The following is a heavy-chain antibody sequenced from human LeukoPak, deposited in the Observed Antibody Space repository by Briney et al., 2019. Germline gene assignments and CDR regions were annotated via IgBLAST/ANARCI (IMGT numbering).Heavy chain of an antibody. CDR3: ARGRGDYVWGSYRRFDY. D-gene: IGHD3-16*02. CDR1: GGSFSGYY. Sequence: PSETLSLTCAVYGGSFSGYYWSWIRQPPGKGLEWIGEINHSGSTNYNPSLKSRATISVDTSKNQFSLKLSSVTAADTAVYYCARGRGDYVWGSYRRFDYWGQGTLVTVSS. CDR2: INHSGST. V-gene: IGHV4-34*01. J-gene: IGHJ4*02.